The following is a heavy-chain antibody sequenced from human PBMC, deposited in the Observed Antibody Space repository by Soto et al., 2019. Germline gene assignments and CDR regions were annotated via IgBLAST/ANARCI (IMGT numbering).Heavy chain of an antibody. CDR1: GFTFSSNA. D-gene: IGHD3-22*01. J-gene: IGHJ4*02. CDR2: ISGSGGST. CDR3: AKTGDYYDSSGYYEVNFDY. Sequence: GSLRLSCAASGFTFSSNAMSWVRQAPGEGLEWVSAISGSGGSTYYADSVKGRFTISRDNSKNTLYLQMNSLRAEDTAVYFCAKTGDYYDSSGYYEVNFDYWGQGXLVTVYS. V-gene: IGHV3-23*01.